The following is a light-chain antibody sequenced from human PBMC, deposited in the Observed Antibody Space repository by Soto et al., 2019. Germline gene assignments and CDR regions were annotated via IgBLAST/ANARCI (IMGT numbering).Light chain of an antibody. CDR3: PSYDSSLSGV. J-gene: IGLJ1*01. CDR1: NSDIGAGYD. Sequence: QSVLTQPPSVSGAPGQTVTISCTGSNSDIGAGYDVHWYQQLPGTAPKLFIYANNNRPSGVPDRFSASKSGTSASLSITGLQADDEADYYCPSYDSSLSGVFGTGTKVTVL. CDR2: ANN. V-gene: IGLV1-40*01.